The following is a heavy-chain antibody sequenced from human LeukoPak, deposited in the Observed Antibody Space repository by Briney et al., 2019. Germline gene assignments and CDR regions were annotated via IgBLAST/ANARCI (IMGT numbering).Heavy chain of an antibody. CDR3: AKDPACYGSGSYWYYYYYMDV. CDR1: GFTFSSYG. J-gene: IGHJ6*03. V-gene: IGHV3-30*02. CDR2: IRYDGSNK. Sequence: GGSLRLSCAAPGFTFSSYGMHWVRQAPGKGLEWVAFIRYDGSNKYYADSVKGRFTISRDNSKNTLYLQMNSLRAEDTAVYYCAKDPACYGSGSYWYYYYYMDVWGKGTTVTISS. D-gene: IGHD3-10*01.